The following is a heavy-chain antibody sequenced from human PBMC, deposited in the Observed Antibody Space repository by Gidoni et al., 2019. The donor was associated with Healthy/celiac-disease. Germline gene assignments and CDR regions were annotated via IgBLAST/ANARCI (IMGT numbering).Heavy chain of an antibody. D-gene: IGHD1-20*01. CDR2: IYYSGST. CDR1: GGSISSSSYY. V-gene: IGHV4-39*01. J-gene: IGHJ4*02. Sequence: QLQLQESGPGLVKPSETLSLTCTVSGGSISSSSYYWCWIRQPPGKGLEWIGSIYYSGSTYYNPSLKSRVTISVDTSKNQFSLKLSSVTAADTAVYYCARPRRGGIQSFDYWGQGTLVTVSS. CDR3: ARPRRGGIQSFDY.